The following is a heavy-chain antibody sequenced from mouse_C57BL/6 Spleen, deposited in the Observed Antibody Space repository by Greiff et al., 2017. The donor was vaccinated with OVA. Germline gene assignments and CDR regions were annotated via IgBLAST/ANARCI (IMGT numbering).Heavy chain of an antibody. J-gene: IGHJ4*01. V-gene: IGHV5-17*01. D-gene: IGHD1-1*01. Sequence: EVQGVESGGGLVKPGGSLKLSCAASGFTFSDYGMHWVRQAPEKGLEWVAYISSGSSTIYYADTVKGRFTISRDTAKNTLFLQMTSLRSEDTAMYYCARVISNTVVEYYAMDYWGQGTSVTVSS. CDR3: ARVISNTVVEYYAMDY. CDR2: ISSGSSTI. CDR1: GFTFSDYG.